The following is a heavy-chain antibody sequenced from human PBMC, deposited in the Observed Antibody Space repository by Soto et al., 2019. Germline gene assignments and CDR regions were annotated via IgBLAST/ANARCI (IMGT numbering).Heavy chain of an antibody. D-gene: IGHD6-13*01. J-gene: IGHJ6*02. V-gene: IGHV1-18*01. CDR1: GYTFSSYG. Sequence: GASVKVSCKASGYTFSSYGVSWVRQAPGQGLEWMGWISPYNGNTNYAQKLQGRVTMTTDTSTSTAYMELRSLRSDDTAVYYCARVVWTNHIAARTYYYYGMDVWGQGTTVTVSS. CDR3: ARVVWTNHIAARTYYYYGMDV. CDR2: ISPYNGNT.